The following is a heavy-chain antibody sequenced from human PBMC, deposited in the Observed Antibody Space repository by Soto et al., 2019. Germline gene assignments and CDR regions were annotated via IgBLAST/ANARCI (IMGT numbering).Heavy chain of an antibody. D-gene: IGHD6-19*01. CDR2: IYSGGGT. CDR1: GFTVSNNY. CDR3: ARSEQWLVSAFDI. V-gene: IGHV3-66*01. Sequence: VGSLRLSCAASGFTVSNNYMSWVRQAPGKGLEYVSVIYSGGGTYYADSVKGRFTISRDNSKNTLYLQMNSLRAEDTAVYYCARSEQWLVSAFDIWGQGTMVTVSS. J-gene: IGHJ3*02.